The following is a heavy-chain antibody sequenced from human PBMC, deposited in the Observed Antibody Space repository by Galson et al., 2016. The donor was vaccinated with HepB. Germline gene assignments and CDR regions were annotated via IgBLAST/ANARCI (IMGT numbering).Heavy chain of an antibody. CDR2: ISYDGSNK. V-gene: IGHV3-30*03. Sequence: SLRHSCAASGFTFSGYAMHWVRQAPGKGLEWVAVISYDGSNKYYADSVKGRFTISRDNSKNTLYLQMNSLRAEDTAVYYCASLRSGSYAFDIWGQGTMVTVSS. D-gene: IGHD3-22*01. CDR1: GFTFSGYA. CDR3: ASLRSGSYAFDI. J-gene: IGHJ3*02.